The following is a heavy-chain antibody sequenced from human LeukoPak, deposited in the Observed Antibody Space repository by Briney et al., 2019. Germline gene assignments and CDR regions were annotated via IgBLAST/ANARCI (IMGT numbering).Heavy chain of an antibody. CDR2: IKQDGSEK. J-gene: IGHJ4*02. V-gene: IGHV3-7*01. D-gene: IGHD3-3*01. Sequence: GESLRLSCAASGLRISDYYMSWVRQAPGKGLEWVANIKQDGSEKYYVDSVKGRFTISRDNAKNSLYLQMNSLRAEDTAVYYCARGGLRFLEWLLWVYWGQGTLVTVSS. CDR1: GLRISDYY. CDR3: ARGGLRFLEWLLWVY.